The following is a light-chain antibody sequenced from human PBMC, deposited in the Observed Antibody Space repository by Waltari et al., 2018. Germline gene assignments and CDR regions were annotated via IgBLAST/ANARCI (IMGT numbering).Light chain of an antibody. V-gene: IGKV1-5*01. CDR2: DTS. J-gene: IGKJ4*01. CDR1: QSIIRY. CDR3: QQYNSYPLT. Sequence: DIQMTQSPSTLSASVGDRVTVTCRASQSIIRYLGWYQQKPGKAPKVMIHDTSNLESGVPSRFSGSGFGTEFTLTITSLQPDDLGTYYCQQYNSYPLTFGGGTKVEIK.